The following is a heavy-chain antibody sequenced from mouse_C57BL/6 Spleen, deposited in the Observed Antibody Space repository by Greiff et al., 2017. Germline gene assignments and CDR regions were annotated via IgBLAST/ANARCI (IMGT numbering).Heavy chain of an antibody. D-gene: IGHD2-14*01. CDR2: IDPENGDT. J-gene: IGHJ2*01. CDR1: GFNIKDDY. V-gene: IGHV14-4*01. CDR3: TTGTGYFDY. Sequence: EVQGVESGAELVRPGASVKLSCTASGFNIKDDYMHWVKQRPEQGLAWIGWIDPENGDTEYASKFQGKATITADTSSNTAYLQLSSLTSEDTAVYYCTTGTGYFDYWGQGTTLTVSS.